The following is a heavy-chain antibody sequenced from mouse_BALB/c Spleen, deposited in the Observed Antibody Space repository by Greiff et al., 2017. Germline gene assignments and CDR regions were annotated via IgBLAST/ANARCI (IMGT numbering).Heavy chain of an antibody. V-gene: IGHV1-15*01. D-gene: IGHD2-1*01. CDR1: GYTFTDYE. Sequence: VQLQESGAELVRPGASVTLSCKASGYTFTDYEMHWVKQTPVHGLEWIGAIDPETGGTAYNQKFKGKATLTADKSSSTAYMELRSLTSEDSAVYYCTIYGNREAMDYWGQGTSVTVSS. CDR2: IDPETGGT. CDR3: TIYGNREAMDY. J-gene: IGHJ4*01.